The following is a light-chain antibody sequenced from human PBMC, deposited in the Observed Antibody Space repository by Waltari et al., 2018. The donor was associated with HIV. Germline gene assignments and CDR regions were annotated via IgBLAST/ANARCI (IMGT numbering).Light chain of an antibody. CDR3: QSYDSDSLV. CDR2: EDN. Sequence: NFMLTQPHSVSVSPGETVTISCTHSSGSVAANFVQWFQQRPGSSPTTVIYEDNERPSVVPGRFSGSIDSSSSSASFTAFLTISGLKTEDEAVYYCQSYDSDSLVFGGGTRLTVL. J-gene: IGLJ3*02. V-gene: IGLV6-57*01. CDR1: SGSVAANF.